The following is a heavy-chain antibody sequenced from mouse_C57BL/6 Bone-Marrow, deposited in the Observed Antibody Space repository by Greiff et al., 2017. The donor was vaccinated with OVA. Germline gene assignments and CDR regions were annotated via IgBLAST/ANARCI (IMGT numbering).Heavy chain of an antibody. J-gene: IGHJ2*01. D-gene: IGHD6-1*01. V-gene: IGHV1-63*01. Sequence: VQLQQSGAELVRPGTSVKLSCKASGYTFTNYWIGWAKQRPGHGLEWIGDIYPGSGDTNYNEKFKGKATLTADKSSSTAYMQFSRLTSVGSAIDYGAGSSRGYFDYWGQGTTLTVS. CDR3: AGSSRGYFDY. CDR2: IYPGSGDT. CDR1: GYTFTNYW.